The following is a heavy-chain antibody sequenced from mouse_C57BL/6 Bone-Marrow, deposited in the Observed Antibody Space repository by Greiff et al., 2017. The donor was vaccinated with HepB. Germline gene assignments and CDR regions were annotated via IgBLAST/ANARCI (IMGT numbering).Heavy chain of an antibody. CDR2: IHPNSGST. CDR3: ARLGGNYLHYYAMDY. J-gene: IGHJ4*01. V-gene: IGHV1-64*01. CDR1: GYTFTSYW. Sequence: QVQLQQPGAELVKPGASVKLSCKASGYTFTSYWMHWVKQRPGQGLEWIGMIHPNSGSTNYNEKFKSKATLTVDKSSSTAYMQLRSLTSEDSAVYYCARLGGNYLHYYAMDYWGQGTSVTVSS. D-gene: IGHD2-1*01.